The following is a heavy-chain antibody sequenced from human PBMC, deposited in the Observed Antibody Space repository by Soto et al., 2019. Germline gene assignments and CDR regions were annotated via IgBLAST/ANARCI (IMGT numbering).Heavy chain of an antibody. V-gene: IGHV3-74*01. D-gene: IGHD5-12*01. Sequence: GGSLRLSCAGSGFTFSSGWMHWVRQAPGKGLVWVSRVNSDGTSTDYADSVKGRFTISRDNAKNTLYLQVNSPRAEDTAVYYCARGDYSSGTVVGYWGQGTLVTVS. J-gene: IGHJ4*02. CDR1: GFTFSSGW. CDR2: VNSDGTST. CDR3: ARGDYSSGTVVGY.